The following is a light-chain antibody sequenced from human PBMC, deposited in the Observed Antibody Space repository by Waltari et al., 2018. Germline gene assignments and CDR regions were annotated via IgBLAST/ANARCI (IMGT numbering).Light chain of an antibody. CDR3: QQRKSWPT. J-gene: IGKJ1*01. Sequence: DIVLTQSPVTLSLSPGERATLPCRAIQSVDNWLACYQKKPGQAPRLLIYHASTRAAGSPARFSGSGSGTDFTLSISSLEPEDFAVYYCQQRKSWPTFGQGTKVEIK. CDR2: HAS. CDR1: QSVDNW. V-gene: IGKV3-11*01.